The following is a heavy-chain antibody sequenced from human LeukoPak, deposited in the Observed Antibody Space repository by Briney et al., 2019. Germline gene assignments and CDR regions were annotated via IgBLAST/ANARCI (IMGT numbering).Heavy chain of an antibody. D-gene: IGHD3-16*01. V-gene: IGHV4-4*07. CDR3: ASGPYDYVWGSQSAFDI. J-gene: IGHJ3*02. CDR2: IYTSGST. CDR1: GGSISSYY. Sequence: SETLSLTCTVSGGSISSYYWSWIRQPAGKGLEWIGRIYTSGSTNYNPSLKSRVTMSVDTSKNQFSLKLSSVTAADTAVYYCASGPYDYVWGSQSAFDIWGQGTMVTVSS.